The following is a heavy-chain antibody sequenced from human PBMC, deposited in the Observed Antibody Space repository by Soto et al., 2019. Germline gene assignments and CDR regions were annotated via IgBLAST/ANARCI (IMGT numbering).Heavy chain of an antibody. J-gene: IGHJ4*02. CDR3: ARDRATVVTPLLDY. CDR1: GVTFSSYS. D-gene: IGHD4-17*01. CDR2: ISSSSSYI. Sequence: GGSLRLSCAASGVTFSSYSMNWVRQAPGKGLEWVSSISSSSSYIYYADSVKGRFTISRDNAKNSLYLQMNSLRAEDTAVYYCARDRATVVTPLLDYWGQGTLVTVSS. V-gene: IGHV3-21*01.